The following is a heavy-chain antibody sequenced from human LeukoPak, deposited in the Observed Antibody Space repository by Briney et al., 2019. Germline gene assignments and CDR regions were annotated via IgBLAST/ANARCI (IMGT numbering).Heavy chain of an antibody. V-gene: IGHV4-34*01. Sequence: PSETLSLTCAVHGGSFSGYYWSWIRQPPGKGLEWIGEINHSGSTNYNPSLKSRVTISVDTSKNQFSLKLSSVTAADTAVYYCARVDVGSSSWEALDYWGQGTLVTVSS. D-gene: IGHD6-13*01. CDR1: GGSFSGYY. J-gene: IGHJ4*02. CDR2: INHSGST. CDR3: ARVDVGSSSWEALDY.